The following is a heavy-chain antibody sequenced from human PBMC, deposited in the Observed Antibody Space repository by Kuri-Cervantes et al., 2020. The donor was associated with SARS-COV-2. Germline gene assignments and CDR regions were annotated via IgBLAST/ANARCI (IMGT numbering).Heavy chain of an antibody. V-gene: IGHV3-15*01. Sequence: GESLKISCAASGFTFSNAWMTWVRQAPGKGLEWVGRIKSKGDGGTADYAAPVKGRFVISRDDSKSTVYLQMNSLKIEDTAFYYCTTWYRVWGPGTLVTVSS. D-gene: IGHD6-13*01. J-gene: IGHJ4*02. CDR1: GFTFSNAW. CDR3: TTWYRV. CDR2: IKSKGDGGTA.